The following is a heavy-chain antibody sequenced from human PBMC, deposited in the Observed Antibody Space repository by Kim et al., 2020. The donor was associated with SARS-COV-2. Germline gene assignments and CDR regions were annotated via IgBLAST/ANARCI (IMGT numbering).Heavy chain of an antibody. CDR1: GGTFSSYA. Sequence: SVKVSCKASGGTFSSYAISWVRQAPGQGLEWMGGIIPIFGTANYAQKFQGRVTITADESTSTAYMELSSLRSEDTAVYYCARAPYGDYVFDYYYYGMDVWGQGTTVTVSS. CDR3: ARAPYGDYVFDYYYYGMDV. CDR2: IIPIFGTA. J-gene: IGHJ6*02. V-gene: IGHV1-69*13. D-gene: IGHD4-17*01.